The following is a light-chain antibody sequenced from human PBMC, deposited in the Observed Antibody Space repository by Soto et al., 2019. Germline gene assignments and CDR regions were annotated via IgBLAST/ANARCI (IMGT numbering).Light chain of an antibody. Sequence: DIQMTQSPSSLSASVGDRVTITCRANQSISSHLNWYQQKPGKAPKLLIFAASSLQSGVPSRFSGSGSGTDFTLTISSLQPEDFATYYCQQSYSTLRTFGQGTKVEIK. V-gene: IGKV1-39*01. J-gene: IGKJ1*01. CDR2: AAS. CDR1: QSISSH. CDR3: QQSYSTLRT.